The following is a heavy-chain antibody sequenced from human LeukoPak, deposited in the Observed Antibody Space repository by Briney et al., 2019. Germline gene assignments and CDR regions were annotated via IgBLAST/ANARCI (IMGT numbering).Heavy chain of an antibody. D-gene: IGHD1-26*01. CDR2: ISGYNGDT. Sequence: ASVKVSCKASGYTFTSYAMHWVRQAPGQGLEWMGWISGYNGDTKYAQKFQGRVTMTTDTSTSTAYMEVRSLRSDDTALYYCARWEPGRPDAFDIWGQGTMVTVSS. CDR3: ARWEPGRPDAFDI. V-gene: IGHV1-18*01. CDR1: GYTFTSYA. J-gene: IGHJ3*02.